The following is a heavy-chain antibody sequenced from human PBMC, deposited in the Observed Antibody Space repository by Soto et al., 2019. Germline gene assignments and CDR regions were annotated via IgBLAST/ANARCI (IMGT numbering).Heavy chain of an antibody. Sequence: GGSLRLSCAASGFTFSSYSMNWVRQAPGKGLEWVSSISSSSSYIYYADSVKGRFTISRDNAKNSLYLQMNSLRAEDTAVYYCARNRYSSSFIVQHDSKNYYYYGMDVWGQGTTVTVSS. D-gene: IGHD6-6*01. CDR1: GFTFSSYS. J-gene: IGHJ6*02. V-gene: IGHV3-21*01. CDR2: ISSSSSYI. CDR3: ARNRYSSSFIVQHDSKNYYYYGMDV.